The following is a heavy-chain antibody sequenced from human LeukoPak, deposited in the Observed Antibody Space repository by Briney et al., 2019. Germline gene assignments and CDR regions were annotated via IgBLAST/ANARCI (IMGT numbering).Heavy chain of an antibody. Sequence: SVKVSCKASGGTFSSYAISWVRQAPGQGLEWMGGIIPIFGTANYAQKFQGRVTITADESTSTAYMELSSLRSEDTAVYYCARDGLEVATIGDYYYYYYMDVWGKGTTVTISS. CDR3: ARDGLEVATIGDYYYYYYMDV. J-gene: IGHJ6*03. CDR2: IIPIFGTA. V-gene: IGHV1-69*13. CDR1: GGTFSSYA. D-gene: IGHD5-12*01.